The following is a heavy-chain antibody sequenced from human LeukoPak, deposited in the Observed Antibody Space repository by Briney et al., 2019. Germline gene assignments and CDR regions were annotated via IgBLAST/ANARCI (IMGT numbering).Heavy chain of an antibody. V-gene: IGHV3-49*04. D-gene: IGHD3-3*02. CDR2: IRSKAHGERT. Sequence: GGSLRLSCATSGYNFGDYGLSWVRQAPGKGLEWVGLIRSKAHGERTDYAASVRGRFIISRDDSEGIAYLQMNSLGTEDTAVYYCARDLQFCRFSACYGLGFWGQGTLVTVST. J-gene: IGHJ4*02. CDR1: GYNFGDYG. CDR3: ARDLQFCRFSACYGLGF.